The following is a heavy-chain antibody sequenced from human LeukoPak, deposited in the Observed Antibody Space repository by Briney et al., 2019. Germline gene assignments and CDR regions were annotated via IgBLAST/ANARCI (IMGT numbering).Heavy chain of an antibody. D-gene: IGHD3-10*01. CDR1: GFTFSSYA. Sequence: GGSLRLSCAASGFTFSSYAMHWVRQAPGKGLEWVAVISYDGSNKYYADSVKGRFTISRDNAKNSLYLQMSSLRSEDTAVYYCARGRGKVIGSGSPTNGMDVWGQGTTVTVSS. J-gene: IGHJ6*02. CDR2: ISYDGSNK. CDR3: ARGRGKVIGSGSPTNGMDV. V-gene: IGHV3-30-3*01.